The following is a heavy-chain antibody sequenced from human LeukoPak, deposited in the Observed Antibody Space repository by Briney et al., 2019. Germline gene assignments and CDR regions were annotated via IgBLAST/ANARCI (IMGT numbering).Heavy chain of an antibody. CDR1: GFTFSSYA. V-gene: IGHV3-30-3*01. D-gene: IGHD6-19*01. J-gene: IGHJ3*02. CDR3: ARDRKQWRDAFDI. Sequence: GRSLRLSCAASGFTFSSYAMHWVRQAPGKGLEWVAVISYDGSNKYYADSVKGRFTISRDNSKNTLYLQMNSLRAEDTAVYYCARDRKQWRDAFDIWGQGTMVTVSS. CDR2: ISYDGSNK.